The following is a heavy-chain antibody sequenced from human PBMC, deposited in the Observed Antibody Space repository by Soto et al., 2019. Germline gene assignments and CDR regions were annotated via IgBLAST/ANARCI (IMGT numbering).Heavy chain of an antibody. CDR1: GGSIGSYH. CDR2: VYYTGTA. J-gene: IGHJ4*02. V-gene: IGHV4-59*01. D-gene: IGHD4-17*01. CDR3: ARDTVLTGMFDF. Sequence: SETLSLTCTVSGGSIGSYHWSWVRQPPGKGLEWIASVYYTGTANYNPSLGSRVTISIDAPGNRFSMEITSVTAADTAIYYCARDTVLTGMFDFWGQGTLVTVSS.